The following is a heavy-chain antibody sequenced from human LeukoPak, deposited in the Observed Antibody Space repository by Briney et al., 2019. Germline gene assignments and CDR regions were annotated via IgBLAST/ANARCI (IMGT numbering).Heavy chain of an antibody. V-gene: IGHV1-46*01. D-gene: IGHD5-24*01. Sequence: GVSVKVSCKASGYTFPSYYMLWVGQAPAQGREGMGISNPSSGSTSYAQKFQGRVTMTRDTSTSTVYMELSSLRSEDTAVYYCARCRDGSEFDYWGQGTLVTASS. CDR3: ARCRDGSEFDY. CDR2: SNPSSGST. CDR1: GYTFPSYY. J-gene: IGHJ4*02.